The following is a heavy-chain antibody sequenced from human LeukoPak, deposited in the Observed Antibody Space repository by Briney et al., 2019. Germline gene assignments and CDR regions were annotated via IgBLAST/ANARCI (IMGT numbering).Heavy chain of an antibody. D-gene: IGHD3-22*01. V-gene: IGHV4-59*08. CDR1: GGSISSYY. CDR2: IYYSGST. CDR3: ARHVPPPGYYDSSGYPYYFDY. J-gene: IGHJ4*02. Sequence: PSETLSLTCTVSGGSISSYYWSWIRQPPGKGLEWIGYIYYSGSTNYNPSLKSRVTISVDTSKNQFSLKLSSVTAADTAVYYCARHVPPPGYYDSSGYPYYFDYWGQGTLVTVSS.